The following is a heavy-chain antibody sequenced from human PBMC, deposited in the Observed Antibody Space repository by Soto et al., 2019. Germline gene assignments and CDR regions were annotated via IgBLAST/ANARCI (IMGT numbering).Heavy chain of an antibody. CDR3: AHRSPFYCCLAY. CDR1: GFSLSTSGVG. V-gene: IGHV2-5*02. CDR2: IYWDDDK. D-gene: IGHD2-15*01. Sequence: QITLKESGPPLVKPTQTLTLTCTFSGFSLSTSGVGVGWIRQPPGEALEWLALIYWDDDKRYSPSLKSRLTIPHATPKILVLLTMTTMDPVYTGTYFCAHRSPFYCCLAYCGQGALVTVSS. J-gene: IGHJ4*02.